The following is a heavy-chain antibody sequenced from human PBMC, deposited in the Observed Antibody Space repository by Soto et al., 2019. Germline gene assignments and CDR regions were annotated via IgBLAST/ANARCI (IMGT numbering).Heavy chain of an antibody. CDR2: IIPIFGTA. J-gene: IGHJ3*02. D-gene: IGHD2-21*02. V-gene: IGHV1-69*13. Sequence: ASVKVSCKASGGTFSSYAISWVRQAPGQGLEWMGGIIPIFGTANYAQKFQGRVTITADESTSTAYMELSSLRSEDTAVYYCARGVSERGIVVVTAIQGYAFDIWGQGTMVTVSS. CDR3: ARGVSERGIVVVTAIQGYAFDI. CDR1: GGTFSSYA.